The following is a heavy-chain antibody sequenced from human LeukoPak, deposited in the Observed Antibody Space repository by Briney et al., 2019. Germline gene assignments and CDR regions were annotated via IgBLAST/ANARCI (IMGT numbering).Heavy chain of an antibody. CDR1: GFTFSSYW. V-gene: IGHV3-7*01. Sequence: PGGSLRLSCAASGFTFSSYWMSWVRQAPGKGLEWAANIKQDGSEKYYVDSVKGRFTISRDNAKNSLYLQMNSLRAEDTAVYYCARDLGYYDSSGYYDYWGQGTLVTVSS. J-gene: IGHJ4*02. CDR2: IKQDGSEK. D-gene: IGHD3-22*01. CDR3: ARDLGYYDSSGYYDY.